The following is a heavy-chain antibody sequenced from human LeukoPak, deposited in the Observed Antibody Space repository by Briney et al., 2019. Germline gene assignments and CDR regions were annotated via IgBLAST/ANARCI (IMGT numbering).Heavy chain of an antibody. Sequence: GASVKVSCKASGYTFTGYYMHWVRQAPGQGLEWMGRINPNSGGTNYAQKFQGRVTMTRDTSISTAYMELSRLRSDDTAVYYCARDLGYYDSSGVGKNYYYYYMDVWGKGTTVTVSS. D-gene: IGHD3-22*01. CDR3: ARDLGYYDSSGVGKNYYYYYMDV. V-gene: IGHV1-2*06. J-gene: IGHJ6*03. CDR1: GYTFTGYY. CDR2: INPNSGGT.